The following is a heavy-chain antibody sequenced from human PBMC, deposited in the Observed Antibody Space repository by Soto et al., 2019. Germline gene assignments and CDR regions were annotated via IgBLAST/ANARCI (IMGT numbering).Heavy chain of an antibody. CDR1: GGSMSSYF. V-gene: IGHV4-4*07. Sequence: SETLSLTCTASGGSMSSYFWSWIRQPAGKGLEWIGRIYSSGSTDYNPSLKSRVTMSIDTSKNQFSLNLSSVTAADTAVYFCARVKTVDYYGMGVWGQGTTVTVSS. J-gene: IGHJ6*02. CDR3: ARVKTVDYYGMGV. CDR2: IYSSGST.